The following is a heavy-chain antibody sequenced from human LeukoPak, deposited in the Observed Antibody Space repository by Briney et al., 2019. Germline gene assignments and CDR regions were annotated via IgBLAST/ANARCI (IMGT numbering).Heavy chain of an antibody. CDR3: ARVGRDYDFWSGYYKGANAFDI. CDR2: IYYSGST. J-gene: IGHJ3*02. CDR1: GGSISSYY. V-gene: IGHV4-59*01. Sequence: PSETLSLTCTVSGGSISSYYWSWIRQPPGKGLEWIGYIYYSGSTNYNPSLKSRVTISVDTSKNQFSLKLSSVTAADTAVYYCARVGRDYDFWSGYYKGANAFDIWGQGTMVTVSS. D-gene: IGHD3-3*01.